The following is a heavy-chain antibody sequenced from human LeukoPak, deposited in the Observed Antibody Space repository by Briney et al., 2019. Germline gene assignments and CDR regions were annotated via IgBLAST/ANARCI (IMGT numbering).Heavy chain of an antibody. CDR2: ISWNSGST. V-gene: IGHV3-9*01. D-gene: IGHD3-10*01. Sequence: GGSLRLSCAASGFTFDDYAMHWVRQAPGKGLEWVSGISWNSGSTGYADSVKGRFTISRDNAKNSLYLQMNSLRAEDTALYYCAKDHKLYYYYGMDVWGQGTTVTVSS. CDR1: GFTFDDYA. CDR3: AKDHKLYYYYGMDV. J-gene: IGHJ6*02.